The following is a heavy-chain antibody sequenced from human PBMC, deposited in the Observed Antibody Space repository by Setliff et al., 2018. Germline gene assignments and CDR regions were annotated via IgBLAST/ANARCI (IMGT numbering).Heavy chain of an antibody. Sequence: SETLSLTCGVSGYSISSGHFWGWIRQPPGKGLEWLGNIFHSGSTYYSPSLKSRLSISADTSKNQFSLKLTSVTAADTAVYYCARTHCTTTSCFYFHYWGQGTVVTAPQ. CDR3: ARTHCTTTSCFYFHY. CDR2: IFHSGST. J-gene: IGHJ4*02. V-gene: IGHV4-38-2*01. D-gene: IGHD2-2*01. CDR1: GYSISSGHF.